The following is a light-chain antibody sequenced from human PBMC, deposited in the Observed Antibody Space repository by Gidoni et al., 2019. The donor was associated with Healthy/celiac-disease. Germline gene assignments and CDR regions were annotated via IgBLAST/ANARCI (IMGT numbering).Light chain of an antibody. Sequence: DSQMTKSPSSLSASVGDRVTITCRASQSISSYLNWYQQKPGKAPKLLIYAASSLQSGVPSRFSGSGSGTDSTLTISSLQPEDFATYYCQQSYSTPFIFGPGTKVDIK. CDR1: QSISSY. CDR2: AAS. J-gene: IGKJ3*01. V-gene: IGKV1-39*01. CDR3: QQSYSTPFI.